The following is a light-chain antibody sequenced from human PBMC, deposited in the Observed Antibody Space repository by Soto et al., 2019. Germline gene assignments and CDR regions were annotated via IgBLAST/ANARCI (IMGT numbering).Light chain of an antibody. CDR3: QQLNSYPLT. CDR2: AAS. Sequence: IQLTQSPSSLSASVGDSVTITCRASQGISSYLAWYQQKPGKAPKLLIYAASTLQSGVPSRFSGSGSGTDCTLTISSLQTEDLATYYCQQLNSYPLTFGGGTKVEIK. V-gene: IGKV1-9*01. CDR1: QGISSY. J-gene: IGKJ4*01.